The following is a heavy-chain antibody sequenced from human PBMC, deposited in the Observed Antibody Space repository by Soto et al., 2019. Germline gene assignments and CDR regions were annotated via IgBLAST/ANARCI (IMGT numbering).Heavy chain of an antibody. D-gene: IGHD3-22*01. V-gene: IGHV5-10-1*01. Sequence: GESLKISCKGSGYSFTSYWIHWVRQTPGKGLEWMGRIDPSDSYTNYTPSFQGHVTISTDKSISTAYLQWSSLKASDTAMYYCARQAFYSSGWGCFDPWGQGTLVTVSS. CDR3: ARQAFYSSGWGCFDP. CDR2: IDPSDSYT. J-gene: IGHJ5*02. CDR1: GYSFTSYW.